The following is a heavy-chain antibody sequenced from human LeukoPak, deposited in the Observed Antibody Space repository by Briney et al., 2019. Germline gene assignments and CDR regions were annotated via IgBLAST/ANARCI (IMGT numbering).Heavy chain of an antibody. J-gene: IGHJ4*02. CDR2: ISGSGGST. CDR3: AKFRRASIVVVAAIFDY. D-gene: IGHD2-15*01. V-gene: IGHV3-23*01. CDR1: GFTFGSYG. Sequence: GGTLRLSCAASGFTFGSYGMSWVRQAPGKGLEWVSAISGSGGSTYYADSVKGRFTISRDNSKNTLYLQMNSLRAEDTAVYYCAKFRRASIVVVAAIFDYWGQGTLVTVSS.